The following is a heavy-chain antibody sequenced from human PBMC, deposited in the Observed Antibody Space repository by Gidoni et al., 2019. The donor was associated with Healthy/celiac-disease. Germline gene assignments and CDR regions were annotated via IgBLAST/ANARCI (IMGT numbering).Heavy chain of an antibody. J-gene: IGHJ5*02. CDR2: ISGSGGST. Sequence: EVQLLESGGGLVQPGGSLSLSCSDSGFTFSSYAMSWVRQAPGKGLEWVSAISGSGGSTYYADAVKGRFTISSDKSKNSLYLQMNSLRAEYTAVYSCANLLAVAGGFDPWGQGTLVTVSS. CDR1: GFTFSSYA. CDR3: ANLLAVAGGFDP. D-gene: IGHD6-19*01. V-gene: IGHV3-23*01.